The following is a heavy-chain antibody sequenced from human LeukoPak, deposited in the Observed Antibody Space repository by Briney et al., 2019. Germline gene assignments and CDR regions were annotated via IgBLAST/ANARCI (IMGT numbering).Heavy chain of an antibody. CDR2: ISSSGSTI. D-gene: IGHD3-3*01. CDR1: GFTFSDYY. Sequence: PGGSLRLSCAASGFTFSDYYMSWIRQAPGKGLEWVSYISSSGSTIYYADSVKGRFTISRDNAKNSLYLQMNSLRAEDTAVYYCARASPPIFGVVIPFDYWGQGTLVTVSS. CDR3: ARASPPIFGVVIPFDY. V-gene: IGHV3-11*04. J-gene: IGHJ4*02.